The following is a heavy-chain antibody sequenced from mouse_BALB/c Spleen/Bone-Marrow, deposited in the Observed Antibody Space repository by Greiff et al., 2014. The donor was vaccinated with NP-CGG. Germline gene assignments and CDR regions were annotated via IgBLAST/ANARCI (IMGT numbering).Heavy chain of an antibody. CDR3: ARDRYYDYYFDY. CDR2: IWAGGST. J-gene: IGHJ2*01. V-gene: IGHV2-9*02. D-gene: IGHD2-4*01. Sequence: VKLVESGPGLVAPSQSLSITCTVSGFPLTNYGVHWVRQPPGKGLEWLGVIWAGGSTNYNSALMSRQSITKDNPKSQVFLKMNSLQTDDTAMYYCARDRYYDYYFDYWGQGTTLTVSS. CDR1: GFPLTNYG.